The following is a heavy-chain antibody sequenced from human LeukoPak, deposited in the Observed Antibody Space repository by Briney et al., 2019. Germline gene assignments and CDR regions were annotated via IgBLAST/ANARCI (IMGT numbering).Heavy chain of an antibody. J-gene: IGHJ4*02. V-gene: IGHV1-69*05. D-gene: IGHD2-2*01. CDR3: AVGYCSSTSCPYYFDY. Sequence: GASVKVSCKASGGTFSSYAISWVRQAPGQGLEWMGGIIPIFGTVNYAQKFQGRVTITTDESTSTAYMELSSLRSEDTAVYYCAVGYCSSTSCPYYFDYWGQGTLVTVSS. CDR1: GGTFSSYA. CDR2: IIPIFGTV.